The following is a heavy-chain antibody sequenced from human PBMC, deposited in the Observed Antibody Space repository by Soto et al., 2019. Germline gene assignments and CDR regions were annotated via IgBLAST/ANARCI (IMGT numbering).Heavy chain of an antibody. J-gene: IGHJ6*02. Sequence: PGKSLKISCKGSGYSFTSYWIGWVRQMPGKGLEWMGIIYPGDSDTRYSPSFQGQVTISADKSITTAYLQWSSLKASDTAMYFCARQNQEGYYYYGVDVWGQGTTVTVSS. CDR2: IYPGDSDT. V-gene: IGHV5-51*01. CDR3: ARQNQEGYYYYGVDV. CDR1: GYSFTSYW.